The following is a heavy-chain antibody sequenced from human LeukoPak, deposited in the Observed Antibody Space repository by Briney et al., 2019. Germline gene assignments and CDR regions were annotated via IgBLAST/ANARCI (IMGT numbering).Heavy chain of an antibody. Sequence: GASVKVSCKASGYTFTGYYMHWVRQAPGQGLEWMGWINPNSGGTNYAQKFQGRVTMTRDTSISTAYMELSRPRSDDTAVYYCARAVDYYDSSGLVEYWGQGTLVTVSS. D-gene: IGHD3-22*01. CDR1: GYTFTGYY. CDR3: ARAVDYYDSSGLVEY. J-gene: IGHJ4*02. V-gene: IGHV1-2*02. CDR2: INPNSGGT.